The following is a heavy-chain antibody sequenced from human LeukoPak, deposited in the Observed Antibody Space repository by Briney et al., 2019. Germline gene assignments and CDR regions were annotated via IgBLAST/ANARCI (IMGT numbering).Heavy chain of an antibody. V-gene: IGHV3-30*04. D-gene: IGHD1-26*01. CDR3: ARDGLVRLVGATRGAFDI. CDR2: ISYDGSNK. CDR1: GFSFSDSV. Sequence: GGSLRLPCVASGFSFSDSVIHWVRQAPGKGLEWVAVISYDGSNKYYADSVKGRFTISRDNSKNTLYLQMNSLRAEDTAVYYCARDGLVRLVGATRGAFDIWGQGTMVTVSS. J-gene: IGHJ3*02.